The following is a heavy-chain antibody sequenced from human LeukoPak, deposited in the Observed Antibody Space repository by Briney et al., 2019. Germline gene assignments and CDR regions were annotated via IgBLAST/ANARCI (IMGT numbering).Heavy chain of an antibody. Sequence: ASVKVSCKASGYTFTGYYMHWVRQAPGQGLEWMGWINPNSGGTNYAQKFQGRVTMTRDTSISTAYMELSRLRYDATAVYYCARGQYYDFWSGYYKYYWGQGTLVTVSS. V-gene: IGHV1-2*02. CDR2: INPNSGGT. D-gene: IGHD3-3*01. CDR3: ARGQYYDFWSGYYKYY. CDR1: GYTFTGYY. J-gene: IGHJ4*02.